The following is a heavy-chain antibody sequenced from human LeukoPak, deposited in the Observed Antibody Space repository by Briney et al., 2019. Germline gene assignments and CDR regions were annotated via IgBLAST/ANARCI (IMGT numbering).Heavy chain of an antibody. Sequence: PSETLSLTCTVSGTSVSSGSYYWSWIRQPPGKGLEWIGYIYYSGNTNYNPSLKSRVTVSVDTSKNQFSLKLNSVTAADTAVYYCARDAIPSSYWYFDLWGRGTLVTVSS. D-gene: IGHD2-2*01. CDR3: ARDAIPSSYWYFDL. J-gene: IGHJ2*01. CDR1: GTSVSSGSYY. CDR2: IYYSGNT. V-gene: IGHV4-61*01.